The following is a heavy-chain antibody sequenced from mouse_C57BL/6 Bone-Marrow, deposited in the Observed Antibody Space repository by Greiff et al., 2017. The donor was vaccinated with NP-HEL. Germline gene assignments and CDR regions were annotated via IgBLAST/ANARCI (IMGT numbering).Heavy chain of an antibody. D-gene: IGHD1-1*01. CDR3: ASYYGSSFYWYFDV. J-gene: IGHJ1*03. CDR2: IDPSDSYT. V-gene: IGHV1-69*01. CDR1: GYTFTSYW. Sequence: QVQLQQPGAELVMPGASVKLSCKASGYTFTSYWMHWVKQRPGQGLEWIGEIDPSDSYTNYNQKFKGKSTLTVDKSSSTAYMQLSSLTSEDSAVYYCASYYGSSFYWYFDVWGTGTTVTVSS.